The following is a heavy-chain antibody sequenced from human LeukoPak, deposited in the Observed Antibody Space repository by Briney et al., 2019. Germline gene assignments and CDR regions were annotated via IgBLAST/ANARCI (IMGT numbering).Heavy chain of an antibody. D-gene: IGHD5-24*01. V-gene: IGHV3-21*01. Sequence: GGSLRLSCAASGFTFSSYSMNWVRQAPGKGLEWVSSISSSSSYIYYADSVKGRFTISRDNAKNSLYLQMNSLRAEDTAAYYCAGSTLGDGYNYVLYYYYYMDVWGKGTTVTVSS. CDR1: GFTFSSYS. J-gene: IGHJ6*03. CDR3: AGSTLGDGYNYVLYYYYYMDV. CDR2: ISSSSSYI.